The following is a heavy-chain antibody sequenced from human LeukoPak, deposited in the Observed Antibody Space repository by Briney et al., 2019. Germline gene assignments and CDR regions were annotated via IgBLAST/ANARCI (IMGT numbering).Heavy chain of an antibody. J-gene: IGHJ4*02. CDR3: ARPGVVTGTYYFDY. D-gene: IGHD2-15*01. CDR1: GFTFSSYA. CDR2: ISGSGGST. Sequence: GGSLRLSCAASGFTFSSYAMSWVRQAPGKGLEWVSAISGSGGSTYYADSVKGRFTISRDNSKNTLYLQMNSLRAEDTAVYYCARPGVVTGTYYFDYWGQGTLVTVSS. V-gene: IGHV3-23*01.